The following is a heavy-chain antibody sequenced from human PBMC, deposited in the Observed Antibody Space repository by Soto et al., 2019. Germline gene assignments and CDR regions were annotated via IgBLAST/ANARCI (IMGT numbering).Heavy chain of an antibody. V-gene: IGHV1-18*01. CDR1: GFTYTCNG. D-gene: IGHD2-2*01. CDR3: ARYCSSTSCYATWFDP. Sequence: ASVKVSCKASGFTYTCNGISWVRQAPGQGLEWMGWISAYNGNTNYAQKLQGRVTMTTDISTSTAYMELRSLRSDDTAVYYCARYCSSTSCYATWFDPWGQGTLVTVSS. CDR2: ISAYNGNT. J-gene: IGHJ5*02.